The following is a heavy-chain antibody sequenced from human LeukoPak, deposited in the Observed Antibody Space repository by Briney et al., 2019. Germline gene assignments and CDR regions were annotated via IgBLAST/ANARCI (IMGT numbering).Heavy chain of an antibody. CDR3: ARVMAAVRGLDAFDI. CDR2: ISRSETA. Sequence: SETLSLTCSVSIYSVSSGFFWAWIRQPPGKGLEWIGTISRSETADYNPSLKSRVTISVDTSKNQFSLKLSSVTAADTAVYYCARVMAAVRGLDAFDIWGQGTMVTVSS. J-gene: IGHJ3*02. V-gene: IGHV4-38-2*02. D-gene: IGHD3-10*01. CDR1: IYSVSSGFF.